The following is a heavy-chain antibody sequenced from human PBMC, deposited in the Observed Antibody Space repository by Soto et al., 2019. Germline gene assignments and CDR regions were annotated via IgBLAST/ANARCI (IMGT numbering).Heavy chain of an antibody. CDR3: ARDFFRDGYNFRWFDP. CDR2: IYHSGST. Sequence: QVQLQESGPGLVKRSGTLSLTCAVSGGSISSSNWWNWVRQPPGKGLEWIGEIYHSGSTNYNPSLKSRVTISVDKSKNQFSLKLSPVTAADTAVYYCARDFFRDGYNFRWFDPWGQGTLVTVSS. D-gene: IGHD5-12*01. V-gene: IGHV4-4*02. CDR1: GGSISSSNW. J-gene: IGHJ5*02.